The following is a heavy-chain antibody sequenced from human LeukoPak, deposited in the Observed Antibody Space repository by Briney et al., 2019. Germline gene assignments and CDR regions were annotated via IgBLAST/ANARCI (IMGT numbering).Heavy chain of an antibody. D-gene: IGHD3-3*01. V-gene: IGHV1-2*02. CDR3: ARDFITIFGVVQATFDY. Sequence: ASVKVSCKASGYTFTGYYMHWVRQAPGQGLEWMGWINPNSGGTNYAQKFQGRVTVTRDTSISTAYMELSRLRSDDTAVYYCARDFITIFGVVQATFDYWGQGTLVTVSS. CDR1: GYTFTGYY. J-gene: IGHJ4*02. CDR2: INPNSGGT.